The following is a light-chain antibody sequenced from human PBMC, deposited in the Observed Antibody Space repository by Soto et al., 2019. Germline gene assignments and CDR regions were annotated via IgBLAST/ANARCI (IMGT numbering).Light chain of an antibody. CDR2: WAS. CDR3: QQYYSSPYT. V-gene: IGKV4-1*01. J-gene: IGKJ2*01. Sequence: DIVMTQSPESLAVSLGERATINCKSSQSVLYSGNNKNYLNWYQQKPGHPPKLLISWASTRESGVPDRFSGSGSKTEFTLPLSSLPAEDVALYYCQQYYSSPYTFGQGTKLEI. CDR1: QSVLYSGNNKNY.